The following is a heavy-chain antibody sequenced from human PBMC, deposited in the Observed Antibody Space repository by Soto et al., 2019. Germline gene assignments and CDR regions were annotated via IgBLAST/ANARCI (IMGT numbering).Heavy chain of an antibody. CDR2: IYPDDSDT. D-gene: IGHD3-3*01. J-gene: IGHJ5*02. CDR1: GYSFTNYW. CDR3: ARLEWLSLAAWFDP. V-gene: IGHV5-51*01. Sequence: GESLKISCKGSGYSFTNYWIGWVRQMPGKGLEWMGLIYPDDSDTKYSPSFQGQVTFSADKSINTAYLQWSSLKASDTAIYYCARLEWLSLAAWFDPWGQGTLVTVSS.